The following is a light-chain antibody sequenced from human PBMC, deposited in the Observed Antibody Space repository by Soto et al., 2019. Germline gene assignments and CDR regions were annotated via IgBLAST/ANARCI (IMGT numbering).Light chain of an antibody. CDR3: SSYTDDNTLV. Sequence: QSALTQPASVSGSPGQSITISCTGTDNDVGGYNYVSWYQQHPGKAPKLMIYEVSSRPSGVSNRFSGSKSGNTASLTISGLQAEDEADYYCSSYTDDNTLVFGTGTKVTVL. CDR2: EVS. V-gene: IGLV2-14*01. CDR1: DNDVGGYNY. J-gene: IGLJ1*01.